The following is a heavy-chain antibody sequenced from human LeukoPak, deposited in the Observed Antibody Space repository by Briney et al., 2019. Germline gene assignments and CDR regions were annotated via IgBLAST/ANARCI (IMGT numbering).Heavy chain of an antibody. CDR1: GYTFTSYG. D-gene: IGHD6-19*01. CDR3: ARYRVAVADPSGYYYYGMDV. J-gene: IGHJ6*02. Sequence: ASVKVSCKASGYTFTSYGISWVRQAPGQGLEWMGWISAYNGNTNYAQKLQGRVTMTTDTSTSTAYMELRSLRSDDTAVHYCARYRVAVADPSGYYYYGMDVWGQGTTVTVSS. V-gene: IGHV1-18*01. CDR2: ISAYNGNT.